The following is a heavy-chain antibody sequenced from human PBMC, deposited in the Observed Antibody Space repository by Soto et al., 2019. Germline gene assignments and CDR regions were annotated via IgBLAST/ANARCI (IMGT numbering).Heavy chain of an antibody. CDR3: ATSLSGYYYNY. V-gene: IGHV3-48*03. D-gene: IGHD3-22*01. CDR1: GFTFSSYE. CDR2: IHVNVDTT. Sequence: GGSLRLSCAASGFTFSSYEMMWVRQAPGKGLEWVSYIHVNVDTTYYPDSVKGRFTISRDNAKNSMYLQMNSLRAGDTAVYYCATSLSGYYYNYWGQGTLVTVSS. J-gene: IGHJ4*02.